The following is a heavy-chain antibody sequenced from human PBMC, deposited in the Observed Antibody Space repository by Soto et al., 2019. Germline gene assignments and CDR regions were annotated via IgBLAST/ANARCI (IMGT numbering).Heavy chain of an antibody. CDR1: GFTFSRYG. D-gene: IGHD3-22*01. Sequence: PGGSLRLSCAASGFTFSRYGMHWVRQAPGKGLEWVAGISYDGTKKYYGDSVKGRFTISRDNSKNTLSLQMNSLRAEDTAVYYCAKDLFGWYYESSGYFDYWGQGTLVTVSS. CDR3: AKDLFGWYYESSGYFDY. V-gene: IGHV3-30*18. J-gene: IGHJ4*02. CDR2: ISYDGTKK.